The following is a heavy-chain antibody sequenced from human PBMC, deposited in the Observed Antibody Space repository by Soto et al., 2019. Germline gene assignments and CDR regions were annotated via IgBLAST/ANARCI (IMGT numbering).Heavy chain of an antibody. V-gene: IGHV3-11*01. CDR3: ARPNCSSTSCYTGGMDV. D-gene: IGHD2-2*02. CDR1: GFTFSDYY. Sequence: GGALRLFCAASGFTFSDYYMSWIRQAPGKGLEWVSYISSSGSTIYYADSVKGRFTISRDNAKNSLYLQMNSLRAEDTAVYYCARPNCSSTSCYTGGMDVRGQVTTVPVS. CDR2: ISSSGSTI. J-gene: IGHJ6*02.